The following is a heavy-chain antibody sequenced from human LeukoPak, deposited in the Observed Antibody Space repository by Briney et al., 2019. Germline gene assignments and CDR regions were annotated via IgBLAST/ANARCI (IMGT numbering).Heavy chain of an antibody. Sequence: ASVKVSCKASGYTFTSYDINWVRQATGQGLEWMGWMNPNSGNTGYAQKFQGRVTMTRNTSISTACMELSSLRSEDTAVYYCARESGSPGEKAFDYWGQGTLVTVSS. CDR2: MNPNSGNT. J-gene: IGHJ4*02. CDR3: ARESGSPGEKAFDY. CDR1: GYTFTSYD. V-gene: IGHV1-8*01. D-gene: IGHD3-10*01.